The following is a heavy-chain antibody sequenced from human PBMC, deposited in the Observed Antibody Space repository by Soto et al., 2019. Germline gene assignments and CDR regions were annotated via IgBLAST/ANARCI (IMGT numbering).Heavy chain of an antibody. V-gene: IGHV1-18*01. J-gene: IGHJ5*02. Sequence: ASVKVSCKASGYTFTSYGISWVRQAPGQGLEWMGWISAYNGNTNYAQKLQGRVTMTTDTSTSTAYTELRSLRSDDTAVYYCARTSIAVAGLVNWFDPWGQGTLVTVSS. CDR2: ISAYNGNT. CDR1: GYTFTSYG. CDR3: ARTSIAVAGLVNWFDP. D-gene: IGHD6-19*01.